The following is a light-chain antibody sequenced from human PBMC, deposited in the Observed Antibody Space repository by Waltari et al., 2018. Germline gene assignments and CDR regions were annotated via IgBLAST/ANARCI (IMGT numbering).Light chain of an antibody. J-gene: IGLJ3*02. CDR1: ALPNRY. CDR3: YSTDSSGFHRV. Sequence: SYDLTQPPSLSVSPGQTARITCSGAALPNRYAYWYQQKSGQAPVLVIYEDTRRPSGIPERFSGSTSGTMATLIISGAQVEDAADYYCYSTDSSGFHRVFGGGTKLTVL. CDR2: EDT. V-gene: IGLV3-10*01.